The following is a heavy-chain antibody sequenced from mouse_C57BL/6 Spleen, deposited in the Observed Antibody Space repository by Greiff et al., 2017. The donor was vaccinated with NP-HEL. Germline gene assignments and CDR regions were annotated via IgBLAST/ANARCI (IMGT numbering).Heavy chain of an antibody. Sequence: EVKVEESGPGLVKPSQSLSLTCSVTGYSITSGYYWNWIRQFPGNQLEWMVYIRYDGSTNYNPSLKNRTTFTRDTSKNQSFLKLNSVTTEDTATYYCAREHYFDYWGQGTTLTVSA. V-gene: IGHV3-6*01. J-gene: IGHJ2*01. CDR2: IRYDGST. CDR3: AREHYFDY. CDR1: GYSITSGYY.